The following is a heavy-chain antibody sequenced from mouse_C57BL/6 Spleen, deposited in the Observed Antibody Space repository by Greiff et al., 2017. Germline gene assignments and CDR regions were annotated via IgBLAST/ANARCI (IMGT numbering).Heavy chain of an antibody. CDR3: TRDPDYYGSSNYAMDY. CDR1: GFTFSSYA. J-gene: IGHJ4*01. V-gene: IGHV5-9-1*02. Sequence: EVMLVESGEGLVKPGGSLKLSCAASGFTFSSYAMSWVRQTPEKRLEWVAYISSGGDYIYYADTVKGRFTISRDNARNTLYLQMSSLKSEDTAMYYCTRDPDYYGSSNYAMDYWGQGTSVTVSS. D-gene: IGHD1-1*01. CDR2: ISSGGDYI.